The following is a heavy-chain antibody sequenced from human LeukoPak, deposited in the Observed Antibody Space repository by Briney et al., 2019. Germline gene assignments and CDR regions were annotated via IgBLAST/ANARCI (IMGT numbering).Heavy chain of an antibody. CDR1: GFTFSSYS. D-gene: IGHD3-3*01. J-gene: IGHJ4*02. V-gene: IGHV3-48*01. CDR2: ISSSSSPK. Sequence: PGGSLRLSCAASGFTFSSYSMNWVRQAPGKGLEWVSDISSSSSPKHYADPVKGRFTISRDNAKNSLYLEMNSLRAEDTAVYYCARTYYDFWSGYYSHEGNPFDYWGQGTLVTVSS. CDR3: ARTYYDFWSGYYSHEGNPFDY.